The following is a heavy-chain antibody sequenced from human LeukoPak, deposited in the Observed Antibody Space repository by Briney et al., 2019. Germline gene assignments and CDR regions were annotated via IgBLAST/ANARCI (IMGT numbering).Heavy chain of an antibody. CDR3: AKDKGAWARSSRPLGYFDY. CDR2: ISYDGSNK. J-gene: IGHJ4*02. V-gene: IGHV3-30*18. CDR1: GFTFSSYG. Sequence: GGSLRLSCAASGFTFSSYGMHWVRQAPGKGLEWVAVISYDGSNKYYADSVKGRFTISRDNSKNTLYLQMNSLRAEDTAVYYCAKDKGAWARSSRPLGYFDYWGQGTLVTVSS. D-gene: IGHD6-13*01.